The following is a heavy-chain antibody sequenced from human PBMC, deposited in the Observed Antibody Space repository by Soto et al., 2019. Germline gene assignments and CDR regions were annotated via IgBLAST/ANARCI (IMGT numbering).Heavy chain of an antibody. D-gene: IGHD3-3*01. J-gene: IGHJ4*02. Sequence: ASVKVSCKASGGTFSSYAISWVRQAPGQGLEWMGGIIPIFGTANYAQKFQGRVTITADESTSTAYMELSSLRSEDTAVYYCARDNDRGDFWSAYRELDYWGQGTLVTVSS. CDR2: IIPIFGTA. V-gene: IGHV1-69*13. CDR1: GGTFSSYA. CDR3: ARDNDRGDFWSAYRELDY.